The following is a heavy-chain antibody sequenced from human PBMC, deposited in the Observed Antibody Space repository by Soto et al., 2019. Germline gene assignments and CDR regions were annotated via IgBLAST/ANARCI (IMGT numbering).Heavy chain of an antibody. CDR2: VISASGSV. Sequence: QVQVVQSGAEVKKPGSSVNISCKASGRIFSSFPTSWVRQVPGQGLEWMGGVISASGSVTYAPKFQGRVTMTAVNSAGIGYMELKSLTSEDTAIYYCARVGSRDDYNSVIEQWGPGTMVTVSS. J-gene: IGHJ1*01. V-gene: IGHV1-69*06. CDR1: GRIFSSFP. CDR3: ARVGSRDDYNSVIEQ. D-gene: IGHD4-4*01.